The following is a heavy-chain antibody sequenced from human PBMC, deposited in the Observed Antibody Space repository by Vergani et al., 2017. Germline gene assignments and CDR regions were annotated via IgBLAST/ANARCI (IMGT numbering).Heavy chain of an antibody. V-gene: IGHV3-23*01. CDR1: GFTFNHYA. Sequence: EVQLLESGGDLVQPGGSLRLSCAASGFTFNHYAMNWVRQAPGKGLEWVSGISGSGGSTYYAGSGKGRFTISRDSSKNTLYLQMNSLSAGDTAVYYCAKANPRNSGYDYLYYDHAMDVWGQGTTVTVSS. D-gene: IGHD5-12*01. CDR3: AKANPRNSGYDYLYYDHAMDV. J-gene: IGHJ6*02. CDR2: ISGSGGST.